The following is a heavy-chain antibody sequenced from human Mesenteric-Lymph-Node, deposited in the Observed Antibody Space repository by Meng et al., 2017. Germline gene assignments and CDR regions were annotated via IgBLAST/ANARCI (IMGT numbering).Heavy chain of an antibody. CDR1: GFTFGSAW. J-gene: IGHJ4*02. CDR3: ARSREAHCSGGTCYTGDY. CDR2: INPDGSTT. Sequence: GESLKISCTASGFTFGSAWMTWVRQAPGKGLEWLGNINPDGSTTNYVDSVKGRFTFSRDNAKNSLYLQMNSLRAEDTAVYYCARSREAHCSGGTCYTGDYWGQGTLVTVSS. D-gene: IGHD2-15*01. V-gene: IGHV3-7*01.